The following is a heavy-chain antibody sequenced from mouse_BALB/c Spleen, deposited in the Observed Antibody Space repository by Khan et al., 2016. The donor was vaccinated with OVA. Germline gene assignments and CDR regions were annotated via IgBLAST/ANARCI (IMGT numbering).Heavy chain of an antibody. CDR3: ARGGYGTFAY. J-gene: IGHJ3*01. CDR1: GYSFTGYI. V-gene: IGHV1-18*01. Sequence: VQLQQSGPELVKPGASMKISCKASGYSFTGYILNWVKQSHGKNLEWIGLINPNNGDPSYNQKFKGKATLTIDKSSSTAYMELLSLASEDAAVDYCARGGYGTFAYWGQGTLVTVSA. CDR2: INPNNGDP. D-gene: IGHD2-1*01.